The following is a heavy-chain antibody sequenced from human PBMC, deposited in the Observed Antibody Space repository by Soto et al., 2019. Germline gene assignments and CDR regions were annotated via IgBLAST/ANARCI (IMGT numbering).Heavy chain of an antibody. CDR1: GYTFTSYG. Sequence: ASVKVSCKASGYTFTSYGISWVRQAPGQGLEWLGWISAYDDNTKYAQTLQGRVSMSTDTSTNTAYMELRSLRSDDTAMYYCARGGYYDSSGSRNYHYYGMNVRGQGTTVTVSS. D-gene: IGHD3-22*01. J-gene: IGHJ6*02. CDR3: ARGGYYDSSGSRNYHYYGMNV. V-gene: IGHV1-18*01. CDR2: ISAYDDNT.